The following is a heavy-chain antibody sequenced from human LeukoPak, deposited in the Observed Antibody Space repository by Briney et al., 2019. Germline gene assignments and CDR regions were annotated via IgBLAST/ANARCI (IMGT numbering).Heavy chain of an antibody. CDR1: GVSISSGDYS. J-gene: IGHJ4*02. V-gene: IGHV4-30-2*01. CDR2: IYSSGNT. CDR3: AADYGSGSHRFDY. D-gene: IGHD3-10*01. Sequence: SETLSLTCAVSGVSISSGDYSWSWIRQPPGKGLEWIGYIYSSGNTLYNPSLRSRATISLDRSKNQSSLRLSSVTAADTAVYYCAADYGSGSHRFDYWGQGTLVSVSS.